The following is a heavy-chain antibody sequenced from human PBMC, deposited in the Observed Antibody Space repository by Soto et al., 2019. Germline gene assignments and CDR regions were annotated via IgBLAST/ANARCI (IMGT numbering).Heavy chain of an antibody. V-gene: IGHV3-20*04. CDR3: ARATQSYYDTSGYYSYVH. Sequence: EVQLVESGGGVVRPGGSLRLSCAASGFTFDEYALTWVRQAPGKGLEWVAGINWNGGSKGYADSVKGRFTISRDNAKSSLYLQMNNLRAEDTAFYFFARATQSYYDTSGYYSYVHWGQGAQVTVSS. J-gene: IGHJ4*02. D-gene: IGHD3-22*01. CDR2: INWNGGSK. CDR1: GFTFDEYA.